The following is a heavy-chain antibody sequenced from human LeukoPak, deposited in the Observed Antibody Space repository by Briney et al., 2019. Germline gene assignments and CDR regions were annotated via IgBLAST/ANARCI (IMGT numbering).Heavy chain of an antibody. D-gene: IGHD6-19*01. CDR3: AREALAGTTRNWFDP. CDR1: GGSISSYC. J-gene: IGHJ5*02. CDR2: IYYSGST. V-gene: IGHV4-59*12. Sequence: SETLSLTCTVSGGSISSYCWSWIRQPPGKGLEWIGYIYYSGSTNYNPSLKRRVTISVDTSKNQFSLKLSSVTAADTAVYYCAREALAGTTRNWFDPWGQGTLVTVSS.